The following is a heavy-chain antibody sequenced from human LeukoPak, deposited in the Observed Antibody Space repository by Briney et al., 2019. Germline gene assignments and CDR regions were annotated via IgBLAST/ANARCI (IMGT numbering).Heavy chain of an antibody. CDR3: AVENFYDRSCYSKAFDY. J-gene: IGHJ4*02. V-gene: IGHV1-2*04. Sequence: ASVKVSRQTSGYTFNVKFLHWLRQAPAKGLEWMAGIEPNSGGAVYGQKFRGWLTVTKDTSVSTAYMELSRLRSDDTAVYYCAVENFYDRSCYSKAFDYWGQGTLVTVSS. CDR2: IEPNSGGA. D-gene: IGHD3-22*01. CDR1: GYTFNVKF.